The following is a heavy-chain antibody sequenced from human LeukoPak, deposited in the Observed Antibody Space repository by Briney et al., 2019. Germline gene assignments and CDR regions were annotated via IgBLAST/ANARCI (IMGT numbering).Heavy chain of an antibody. J-gene: IGHJ4*02. D-gene: IGHD5-12*01. CDR2: ISYDGSNK. CDR3: ARAITPSYSGYEVDY. V-gene: IGHV3-30-3*01. Sequence: GGSLRLSCAASGFTFSSYAMHWVRQAPGKGLEWVAVISYDGSNKYYADSVKGRFTISRDNSKNTLYLQMNSLRAEDTAVNYCARAITPSYSGYEVDYWGQGTLVTVSS. CDR1: GFTFSSYA.